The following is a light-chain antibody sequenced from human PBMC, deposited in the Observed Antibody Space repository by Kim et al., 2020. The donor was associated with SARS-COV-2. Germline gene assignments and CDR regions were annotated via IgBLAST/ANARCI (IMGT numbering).Light chain of an antibody. Sequence: EMVLTQSPGTVSLSPGEKVTLSCRASQNIRDNSLAWYQQRPGQAPRVLIYGASSRATGTPDRFSASGFGTDFTLTISRLQPEDFAVYYCQQYVDSPFTFGQGTRLEIK. CDR2: GAS. CDR1: QNIRDNS. J-gene: IGKJ5*01. V-gene: IGKV3-20*01. CDR3: QQYVDSPFT.